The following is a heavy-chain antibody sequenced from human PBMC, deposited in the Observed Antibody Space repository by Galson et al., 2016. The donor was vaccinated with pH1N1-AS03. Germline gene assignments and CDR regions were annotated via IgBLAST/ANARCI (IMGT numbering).Heavy chain of an antibody. D-gene: IGHD4-17*01. CDR1: GYTFSNHA. J-gene: IGHJ4*02. Sequence: SVKVSCKASGYTFSNHAFSWLRQTPGQGLEWMGWISAHSGHASYAQAFQGRVSMTIDASTTTTYMELRSLTTDDTAVYFCARDWTTVTETLLYDYWGQGTLLTVSS. V-gene: IGHV1-18*01. CDR3: ARDWTTVTETLLYDY. CDR2: ISAHSGHA.